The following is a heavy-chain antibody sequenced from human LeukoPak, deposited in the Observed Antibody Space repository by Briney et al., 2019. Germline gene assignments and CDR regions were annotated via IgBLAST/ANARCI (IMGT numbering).Heavy chain of an antibody. CDR2: LNFDGSDT. CDR3: ARRFQNALRALSDDAFDV. V-gene: IGHV3-74*01. D-gene: IGHD3-3*01. CDR1: GFSFRSYW. Sequence: GGSLRLSCATSGFSFRSYWMHWVRQAPGKGLVWVSRLNFDGSDTSYADSVKGRFTISRDNAKNTLYLQMNSLRAEDTAVYYCARRFQNALRALSDDAFDVWGQGTMVTVSS. J-gene: IGHJ3*01.